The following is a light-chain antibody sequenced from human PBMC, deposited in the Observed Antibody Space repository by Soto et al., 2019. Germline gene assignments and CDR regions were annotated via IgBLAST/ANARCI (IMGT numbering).Light chain of an antibody. CDR1: SSDVGNYNY. CDR3: TSYTSSSTYV. J-gene: IGLJ1*01. V-gene: IGLV2-14*01. Sequence: QCVRTQPVSVSGAPGQASAISCTGTSSDVGNYNYVSWYQQHPDKAPKLMIFDVSNRPSGVSDRFSGSKSGNTASLTISWLQADDEADYYCTSYTSSSTYVFGTGPKVPVL. CDR2: DVS.